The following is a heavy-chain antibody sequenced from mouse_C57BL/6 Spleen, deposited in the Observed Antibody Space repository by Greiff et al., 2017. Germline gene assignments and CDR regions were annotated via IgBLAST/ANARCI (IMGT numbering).Heavy chain of an antibody. V-gene: IGHV1-69*01. CDR3: ARGSYGSSPPFFDY. D-gene: IGHD1-1*01. CDR2: IDPSDSYT. CDR1: GYTFTSYW. Sequence: VQLQQPGAELVMPGASVKLSCKASGYTFTSYWMHWVKQRPGQGLEWIGEIDPSDSYTNYNQKFKGKSTLTVDKSSSTAYMQLSSLTSEDSAVYYCARGSYGSSPPFFDYWGQGTTLTVSS. J-gene: IGHJ2*01.